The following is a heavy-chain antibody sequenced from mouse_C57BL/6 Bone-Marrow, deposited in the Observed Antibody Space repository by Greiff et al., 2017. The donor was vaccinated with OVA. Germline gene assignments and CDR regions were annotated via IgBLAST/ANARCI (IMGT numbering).Heavy chain of an antibody. V-gene: IGHV1-80*01. CDR1: GYAFSSYW. J-gene: IGHJ2*01. CDR3: ARSYGNYPYYFDY. D-gene: IGHD2-1*01. Sequence: LVESGAELVKPGASVKISCKASGYAFSSYWMNWVKQRPGKGLEWIGQIYPGDGDTNYNGKFKGKATLTADKSSSTAYMQLSSLTSEDSAVYFCARSYGNYPYYFDYWGRGTTLTVSS. CDR2: IYPGDGDT.